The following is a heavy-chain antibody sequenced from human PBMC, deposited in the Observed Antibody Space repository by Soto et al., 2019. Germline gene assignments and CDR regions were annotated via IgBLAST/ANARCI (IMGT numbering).Heavy chain of an antibody. CDR2: INAGNGNT. Sequence: GASVKVSCKASGYTFTSYAMHWVRQAPGQRLEWMGWINAGNGNTKYSQKFQGRVTITRDTSASTAYMELSSLRSEDTAVYYCARDKVTMVRGASAYYFDYWGQGTLVTVSS. CDR1: GYTFTSYA. CDR3: ARDKVTMVRGASAYYFDY. V-gene: IGHV1-3*01. D-gene: IGHD3-10*01. J-gene: IGHJ4*02.